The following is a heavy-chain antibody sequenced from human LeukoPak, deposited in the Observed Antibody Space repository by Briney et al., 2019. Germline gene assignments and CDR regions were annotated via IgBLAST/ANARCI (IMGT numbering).Heavy chain of an antibody. D-gene: IGHD6-25*01. CDR3: AKSGGYGVMEY. CDR2: IYSSGST. Sequence: PSETLSLTCNVSGVSISSSSYYWGWIRQPPGKGLEWIGSIYSSGSTYYNSSLKSRVTISIDTSKNQVSLKMSSVTAADTAVYYCAKSGGYGVMEYWGQGTLVTVSS. J-gene: IGHJ4*01. V-gene: IGHV4-39*01. CDR1: GVSISSSSYY.